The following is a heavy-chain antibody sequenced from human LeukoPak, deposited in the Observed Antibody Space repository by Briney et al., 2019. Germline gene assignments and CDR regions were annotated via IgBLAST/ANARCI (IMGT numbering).Heavy chain of an antibody. V-gene: IGHV1-18*01. Sequence: GASVKVSCKASGYTFTSYGISWVRQAPGQGLEWMGWISAYNGNTKYAQRLQGRVTMTTDTSTSTAYMELRSLRSDDTAVYYCAREYSSSWYTEYDYWGQGTLVTVSS. CDR2: ISAYNGNT. CDR1: GYTFTSYG. CDR3: AREYSSSWYTEYDY. D-gene: IGHD6-13*01. J-gene: IGHJ4*02.